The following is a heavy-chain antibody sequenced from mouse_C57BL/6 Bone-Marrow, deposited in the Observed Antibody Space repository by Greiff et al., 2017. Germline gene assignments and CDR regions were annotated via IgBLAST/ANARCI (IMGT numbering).Heavy chain of an antibody. CDR1: GYTFTSYG. CDR2: IYPRSGNT. J-gene: IGHJ2*01. D-gene: IGHD1-1*01. CDR3: ARYYYGSSY. V-gene: IGHV1-81*01. Sequence: VQLQQSGAELARPGASVKLSCKASGYTFTSYGISWVKQRTGQGLEWIGEIYPRSGNTYYTEKFKGKATLTADKSSSTAYMELRSLTSEDSAVYFCARYYYGSSYWGQGTTLTVSS.